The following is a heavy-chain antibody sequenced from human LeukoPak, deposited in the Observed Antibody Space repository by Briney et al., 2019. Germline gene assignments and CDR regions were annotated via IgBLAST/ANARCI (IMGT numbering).Heavy chain of an antibody. CDR2: IDDSGSP. V-gene: IGHV4-59*08. D-gene: IGHD6-19*01. CDR1: GVSLSRYS. J-gene: IGHJ2*01. Sequence: SETLSLTCTVSGVSLSRYSWSWIRQSPGKGLEWLGSIDDSGSPNYNPSLRSRVSMSGDTSQNQFSLKLNSVTAADTAVYYCAKTVAGYWYFDLWGRGTLVTVSS. CDR3: AKTVAGYWYFDL.